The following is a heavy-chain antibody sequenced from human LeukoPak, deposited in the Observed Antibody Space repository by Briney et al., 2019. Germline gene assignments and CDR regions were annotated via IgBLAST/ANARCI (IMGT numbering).Heavy chain of an antibody. J-gene: IGHJ5*02. CDR3: ARSGGPGTYHQLRYNWFDP. CDR1: GFTLSDYH. D-gene: IGHD3-10*01. CDR2: ITTISHYI. Sequence: PGGSLRLSCAASGFTLSDYHMNWVRQAPGKGLEWLSSITTISHYIYFAGAVRGRFTISRDNVKNSLYLQMNSLRGEDTAVYYCARSGGPGTYHQLRYNWFDPWGQGTLVTVSS. V-gene: IGHV3-21*03.